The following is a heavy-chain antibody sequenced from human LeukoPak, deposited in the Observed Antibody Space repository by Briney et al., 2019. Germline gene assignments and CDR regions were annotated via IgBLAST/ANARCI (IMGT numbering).Heavy chain of an antibody. D-gene: IGHD4-11*01. CDR2: ISSSSSYI. V-gene: IGHV3-21*01. CDR3: ARAKGSTVTTEYYFDY. Sequence: GGSLRLSCAASGFTFSSYSMNWVRQAPGKGLEWVSSISSSSSYIYYADSVKGRFTISRDNAKNSLYLQMNSLRAEDTAVYYCARAKGSTVTTEYYFDYWGQGTLVTVSS. CDR1: GFTFSSYS. J-gene: IGHJ4*02.